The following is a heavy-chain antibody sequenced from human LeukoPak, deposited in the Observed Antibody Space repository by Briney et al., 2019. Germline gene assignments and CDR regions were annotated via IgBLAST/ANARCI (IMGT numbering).Heavy chain of an antibody. CDR3: VRDDRSDSGYYYDNY. Sequence: GGSLRLSCAASGFSFTNYWMGWVRQAPGKGLEYVGNIKQDGSETYYVDSLRGRFTISRDNAKNSLYLQMNSPRVEDTAVYYCVRDDRSDSGYYYDNYWGQGTLVTVSS. V-gene: IGHV3-7*01. J-gene: IGHJ4*02. CDR2: IKQDGSET. D-gene: IGHD3-16*01. CDR1: GFSFTNYW.